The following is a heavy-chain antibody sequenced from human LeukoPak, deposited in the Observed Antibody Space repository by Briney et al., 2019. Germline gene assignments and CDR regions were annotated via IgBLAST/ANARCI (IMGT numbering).Heavy chain of an antibody. CDR2: INHSGST. Sequence: SESLSLTCAVYGGSFSGYYWSWIRKPPGKGLKWIGEINHSGSTNYNPSLKSRVTISVDTSKNQFSLKLSSVTAADTAVYYCARDTSTADGTGFDPWGQGTLVTVSS. J-gene: IGHJ5*02. CDR3: ARDTSTADGTGFDP. V-gene: IGHV4-34*01. CDR1: GGSFSGYY. D-gene: IGHD2-2*01.